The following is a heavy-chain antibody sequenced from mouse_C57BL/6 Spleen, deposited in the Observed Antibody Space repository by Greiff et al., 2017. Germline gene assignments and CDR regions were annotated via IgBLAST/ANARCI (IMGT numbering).Heavy chain of an antibody. J-gene: IGHJ1*03. CDR1: GYTFTSYW. V-gene: IGHV1-72*01. Sequence: VKQSCKASGYTFTSYWMHWVKQRPGRGLEWIGRIDPNSGGTKYNEKFKSKATLTVDKPSSTAYMQLSSLTSEDSAVYYCARSHYDYDEDFDVWGTGTTVTVSS. CDR3: ARSHYDYDEDFDV. CDR2: IDPNSGGT. D-gene: IGHD2-4*01.